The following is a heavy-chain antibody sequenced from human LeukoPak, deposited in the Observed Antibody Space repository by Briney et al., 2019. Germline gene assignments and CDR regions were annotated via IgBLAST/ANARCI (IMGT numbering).Heavy chain of an antibody. D-gene: IGHD5-24*01. V-gene: IGHV1-8*03. CDR2: MNPNSGNT. Sequence: ASVKVSCKASGYTFTSYAMNWVRQAPGQGLEWMGWMNPNSGNTGYAQKFQGRVTITRNTSISTAYMELSSLRSEDTAVYYCARRWLVNWFDPWGQGTLVTVSS. CDR1: GYTFTSYA. CDR3: ARRWLVNWFDP. J-gene: IGHJ5*02.